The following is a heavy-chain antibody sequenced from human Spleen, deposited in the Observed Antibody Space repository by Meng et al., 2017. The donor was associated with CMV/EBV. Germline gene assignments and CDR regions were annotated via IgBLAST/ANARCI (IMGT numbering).Heavy chain of an antibody. CDR2: IKPKRGGT. CDR1: GYTFTDYY. J-gene: IGHJ6*02. D-gene: IGHD3-9*01. Sequence: ASVKVSCKASGYTFTDYYLHWVRQAPGQGLEWMGWIKPKRGGTKYAQKFQGRVTMTRDTSSTTAYMEVSRLRSDDTAVYYCARGHDILTDRDYHHHMDVWGQGTTVTVS. CDR3: ARGHDILTDRDYHHHMDV. V-gene: IGHV1-2*02.